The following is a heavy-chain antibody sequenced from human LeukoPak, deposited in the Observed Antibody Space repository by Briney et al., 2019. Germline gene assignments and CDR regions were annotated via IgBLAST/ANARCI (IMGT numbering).Heavy chain of an antibody. CDR1: GGSISSYY. V-gene: IGHV4-59*08. Sequence: SETLSLTCTVSGGSISSYYWSWIRQPPGKGLEWIGYIYYSGSTNYNPSLKSRVTISVDTSKNQFSLKLSSVTAADTAVYYCARGGKYYDFWSGPINWFDPWGQGTLVTVSS. CDR3: ARGGKYYDFWSGPINWFDP. CDR2: IYYSGST. J-gene: IGHJ5*02. D-gene: IGHD3-3*01.